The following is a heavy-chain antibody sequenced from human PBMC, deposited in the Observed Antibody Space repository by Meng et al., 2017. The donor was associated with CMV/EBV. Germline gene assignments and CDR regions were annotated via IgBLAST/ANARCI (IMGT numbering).Heavy chain of an antibody. J-gene: IGHJ6*02. CDR2: ISSNGGST. D-gene: IGHD2-2*01. CDR3: ARGSCSSISCPYGMDV. CDR1: GFTFSSYA. V-gene: IGHV3-64*02. Sequence: GESLKISCAASGFTFSSYAMHWVSQAPGKGLEYVSAISSNGGSTYYADSVKGRFTISRDNSKNTLYLQMGSLRAEDMAVYYCARGSCSSISCPYGMDVWGQGTTVTVSS.